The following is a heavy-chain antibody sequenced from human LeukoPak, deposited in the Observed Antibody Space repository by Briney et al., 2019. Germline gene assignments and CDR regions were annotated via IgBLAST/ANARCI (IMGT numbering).Heavy chain of an antibody. V-gene: IGHV1-24*01. CDR2: FDPEDGET. D-gene: IGHD3-22*01. CDR1: GYTFTGYY. Sequence: ASVKVSCKASGYTFTGYYMHWVRQAPGKGLEWMGGFDPEDGETIYAQKFQGRVTMTEDTSTDTAYMELSSLRSEDTAVYYCATGLTYYYDSSGLYSYWGQGTLVTVSS. J-gene: IGHJ4*02. CDR3: ATGLTYYYDSSGLYSY.